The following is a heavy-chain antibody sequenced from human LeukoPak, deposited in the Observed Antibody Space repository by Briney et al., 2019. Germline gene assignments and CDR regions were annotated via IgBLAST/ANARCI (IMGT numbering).Heavy chain of an antibody. CDR2: IYHSGST. D-gene: IGHD6-13*01. CDR1: GGSISSSNW. J-gene: IGHJ4*02. V-gene: IGHV4-4*02. Sequence: SGTLSLTCAVSGGSISSSNWWSWVRQPPGKGLEWIGEIYHSGSTNYNPSLKSRVTISVDKSKNQFSLKLSSVTAADTAVYYCARDPRGAAAGIDYWGQGTLVTVSS. CDR3: ARDPRGAAAGIDY.